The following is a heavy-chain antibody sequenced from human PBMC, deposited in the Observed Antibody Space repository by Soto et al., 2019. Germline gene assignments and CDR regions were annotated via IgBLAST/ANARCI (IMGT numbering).Heavy chain of an antibody. CDR2: IIPIFGTA. D-gene: IGHD5-12*01. V-gene: IGHV1-69*13. J-gene: IGHJ3*02. CDR1: GGTFSSYA. Sequence: SVKVSCKASGGTFSSYAISWVGQGPGQGLGWMGGIIPIFGTANYAQKFQGRVTITADESTSTAYMELSSLRSEDTAVYYCARTRDGYNYMRPWDDAFDIWGQGTMVTVSS. CDR3: ARTRDGYNYMRPWDDAFDI.